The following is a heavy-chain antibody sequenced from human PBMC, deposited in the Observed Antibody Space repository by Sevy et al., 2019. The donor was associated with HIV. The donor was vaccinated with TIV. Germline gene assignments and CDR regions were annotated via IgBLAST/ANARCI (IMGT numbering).Heavy chain of an antibody. CDR3: ARDVPGIAALGTRYYFDY. CDR2: ISSSSSYI. CDR1: GFTFSSYS. Sequence: GSLRLSCAASGFTFSSYSMNWVRQAPGKGLEWVSSISSSSSYIYYADSVKGRFTISRDNAKNSLYLQMNSLRAEDTAVYYCARDVPGIAALGTRYYFDYWGQGTLVTVSS. V-gene: IGHV3-21*01. J-gene: IGHJ4*02. D-gene: IGHD6-13*01.